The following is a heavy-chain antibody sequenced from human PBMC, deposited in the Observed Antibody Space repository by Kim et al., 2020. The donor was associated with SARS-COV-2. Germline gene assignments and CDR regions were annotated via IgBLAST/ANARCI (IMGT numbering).Heavy chain of an antibody. CDR3: ARGPYSDYFDY. D-gene: IGHD4-4*01. V-gene: IGHV4-30-2*06. J-gene: IGHJ4*02. CDR2: IYQSGGT. CDR1: GASISSGSYS. Sequence: SETLSLTCDVSGASISSGSYSWSWIRQSPGQGLEWIASIYQSGGTYYTPSLKSRLSISMDRSRNRFSLTLTSVTAADTAVSYCARGPYSDYFDYWGQGT.